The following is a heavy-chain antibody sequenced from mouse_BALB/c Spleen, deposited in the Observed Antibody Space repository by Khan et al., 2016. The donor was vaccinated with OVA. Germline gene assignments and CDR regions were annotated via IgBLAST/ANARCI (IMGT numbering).Heavy chain of an antibody. CDR1: GFSLTSYG. V-gene: IGHV2-9*02. Sequence: VQLQESGPGLVAPSQSLSITCTVSGFSLTSYGVHWVRQPPGKGLEWLGVIWAGGSTNYNSALMSRLSIRKDNTKGQVFLKMNRLQTDETAMYDYARLEDIWGQGTTLTVSS. CDR2: IWAGGST. J-gene: IGHJ2*01. D-gene: IGHD1-3*01. CDR3: ARLEDI.